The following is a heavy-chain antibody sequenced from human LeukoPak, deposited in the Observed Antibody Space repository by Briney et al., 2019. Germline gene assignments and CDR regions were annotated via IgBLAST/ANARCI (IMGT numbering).Heavy chain of an antibody. Sequence: SVKVSCKASGGTFSTYAINWVRQAPGQGLEWMGRIMPFLDITNYAQKFQGRVTITADKSTTTAYMELSSLRSEDTAVYYCARDRGGGESWFDPWGQGTLVTVSS. CDR1: GGTFSTYA. V-gene: IGHV1-69*04. CDR3: ARDRGGGESWFDP. J-gene: IGHJ5*02. CDR2: IMPFLDIT. D-gene: IGHD5-24*01.